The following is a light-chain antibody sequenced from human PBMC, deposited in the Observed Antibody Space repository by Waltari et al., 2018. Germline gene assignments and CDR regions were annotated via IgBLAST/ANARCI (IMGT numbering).Light chain of an antibody. CDR3: QKYDRLPAT. CDR1: QSVSRF. CDR2: GAS. V-gene: IGKV3-20*01. J-gene: IGKJ1*01. Sequence: SCRASQSVSRFLAWYQQKPGKAPRLLIYGASTMATGIPDRFSGSGSGTDFSLTISRLEPEDFAVYYCQKYDRLPATFGQGTKVEIK.